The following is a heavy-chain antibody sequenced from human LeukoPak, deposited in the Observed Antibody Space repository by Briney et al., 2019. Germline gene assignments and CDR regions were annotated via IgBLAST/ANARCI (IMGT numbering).Heavy chain of an antibody. CDR3: ARQIFANPGDI. CDR1: GFTFSSYW. V-gene: IGHV3-74*01. Sequence: AGGSLRLSCAASGFTFSSYWMHWVRQAPGKGLVWVSRINSDGSSTSYADSVKGRFTISRDNAKNSLYLQMNSLRAEDTAVYYCARQIFANPGDIWGQGTMVTVSS. D-gene: IGHD3-9*01. J-gene: IGHJ3*02. CDR2: INSDGSST.